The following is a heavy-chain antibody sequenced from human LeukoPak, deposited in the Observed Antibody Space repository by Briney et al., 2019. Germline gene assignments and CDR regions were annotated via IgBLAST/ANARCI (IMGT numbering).Heavy chain of an antibody. Sequence: SGRSLRLSCAASGFTFSSYAMHWVRQAPGKGLEWVAVISYDGSNKYYADSVKGRFTISRDNSKNTLYLQMNSLRAEDTAVYYCARHYFDYWGQGTLVTVSS. CDR3: ARHYFDY. J-gene: IGHJ4*02. CDR2: ISYDGSNK. CDR1: GFTFSSYA. V-gene: IGHV3-30-3*01.